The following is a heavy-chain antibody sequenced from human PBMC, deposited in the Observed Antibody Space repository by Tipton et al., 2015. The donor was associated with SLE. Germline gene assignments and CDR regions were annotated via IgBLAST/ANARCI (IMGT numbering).Heavy chain of an antibody. D-gene: IGHD5-24*01. V-gene: IGHV4-39*01. CDR2: IYYSGST. CDR3: ARPGMAERYFDL. Sequence: TLPLTCTVSGGSISSSNYYWGWIRQPPGKGLEWIGSIYYSGSTYYNPSLKSRVTISVDTSKNQFSLKLSSVTAADTAVYYCARPGMAERYFDLWGRGTLVTVSS. J-gene: IGHJ2*01. CDR1: GGSISSSNYY.